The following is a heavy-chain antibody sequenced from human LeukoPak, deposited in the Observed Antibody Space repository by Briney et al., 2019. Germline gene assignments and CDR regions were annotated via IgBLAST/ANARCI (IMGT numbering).Heavy chain of an antibody. Sequence: ASVKVSCKASGGTFSSYAISWVRQAPGQGLEWMGGIIPIFGTANYAQKFQGRVTITADKSTSTAYMELSSLRSEDTAVYYCARVRIAAAGSPDAFDIWGQGTMVTVSS. V-gene: IGHV1-69*06. J-gene: IGHJ3*02. CDR1: GGTFSSYA. CDR2: IIPIFGTA. CDR3: ARVRIAAAGSPDAFDI. D-gene: IGHD6-13*01.